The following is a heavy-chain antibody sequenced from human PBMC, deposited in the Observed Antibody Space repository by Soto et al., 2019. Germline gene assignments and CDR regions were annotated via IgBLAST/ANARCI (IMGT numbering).Heavy chain of an antibody. V-gene: IGHV1-2*04. Sequence: ASVKVSCKASGYTFTGYYMHWVRQAPGQGLEWMGWINPNSGGTNYAQKFQGWVTMTRDTSISTAYMELSRLRSDDTAVYYCARGSTSSSSALDYWGQGTLVTVSS. CDR1: GYTFTGYY. CDR2: INPNSGGT. D-gene: IGHD6-6*01. CDR3: ARGSTSSSSALDY. J-gene: IGHJ4*02.